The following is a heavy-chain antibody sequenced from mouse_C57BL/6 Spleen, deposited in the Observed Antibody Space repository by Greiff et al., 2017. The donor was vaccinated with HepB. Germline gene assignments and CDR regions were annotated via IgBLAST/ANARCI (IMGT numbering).Heavy chain of an antibody. J-gene: IGHJ4*01. V-gene: IGHV1-5*01. CDR1: GYTFTSYW. CDR3: TTYDYEGTFYAMDY. D-gene: IGHD2-4*01. Sequence: EVQLQQSGTVLARPGASVKMSCKTSGYTFTSYWMHWVKQRPGQGLEWIGAIYPGNSDTSYNQKFKGKAKLTAVTSASTAYMELSSLTNEDSAVYYCTTYDYEGTFYAMDYWGQGTSVTVSS. CDR2: IYPGNSDT.